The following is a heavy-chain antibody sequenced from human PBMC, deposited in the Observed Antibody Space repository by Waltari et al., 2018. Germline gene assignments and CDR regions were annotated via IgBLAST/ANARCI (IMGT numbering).Heavy chain of an antibody. CDR1: GFTFSTYV. J-gene: IGHJ5*02. CDR3: AARNGYNSLFTCDP. Sequence: EVQLVESGGDLIQPGGSLRLSCAASGFTFSTYVMAWVRQAPGNGLEWVSSIRGDGGGQYDADSVKGRFTISRDNSKSTLYLQMNSLRTEDTAAYYCAARNGYNSLFTCDPWGQGTLVTVSS. D-gene: IGHD5-12*01. V-gene: IGHV3-23*04. CDR2: IRGDGGGQ.